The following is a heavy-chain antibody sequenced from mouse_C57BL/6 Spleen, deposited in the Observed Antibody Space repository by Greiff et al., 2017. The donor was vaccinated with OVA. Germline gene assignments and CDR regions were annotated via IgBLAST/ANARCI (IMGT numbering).Heavy chain of an antibody. V-gene: IGHV5-17*01. D-gene: IGHD1-1*01. J-gene: IGHJ1*03. CDR2: ISSGSSTI. Sequence: VQLKESGGGLVKPGGSLKLSCAASGFTFSDYGMHWVRQAPEKGLEWVAYISSGSSTIYYADTVKGRFTISRDNAKNTLFLQMTSLRSEDTAMYYCARSGDYYGSPDWYFDVWGTGTTVTVSS. CDR3: ARSGDYYGSPDWYFDV. CDR1: GFTFSDYG.